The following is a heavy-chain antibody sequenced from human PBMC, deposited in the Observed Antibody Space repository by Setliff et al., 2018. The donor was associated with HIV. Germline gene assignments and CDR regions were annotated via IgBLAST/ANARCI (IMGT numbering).Heavy chain of an antibody. Sequence: SSETLSLTCTVSGGSITTSSFYWGWIRQPPGKGLEWIGDIYYSGTTHYNPSLKSRVTMSVDTSKNRFSLKLSSVTAADTAVYYCARRPSPYHYYDSSGYSGGNADYWGQGTLVTVSS. V-gene: IGHV4-39*01. J-gene: IGHJ4*02. CDR2: IYYSGTT. CDR3: ARRPSPYHYYDSSGYSGGNADY. CDR1: GGSITTSSFY. D-gene: IGHD3-22*01.